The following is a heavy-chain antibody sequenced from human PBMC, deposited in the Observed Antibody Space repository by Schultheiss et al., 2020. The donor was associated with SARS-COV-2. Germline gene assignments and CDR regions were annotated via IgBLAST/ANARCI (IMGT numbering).Heavy chain of an antibody. Sequence: GESLKISCAASGFTFSSYGMHWVRQAPGKGLEWVAVISYDGSNKYYADSVKGRFTISRDNSKNTLYLQMNSLRAEDTAVYYCARVLFGTLIALDYWGQGTLVTVSS. CDR1: GFTFSSYG. D-gene: IGHD3-16*02. J-gene: IGHJ4*02. V-gene: IGHV3-30*03. CDR2: ISYDGSNK. CDR3: ARVLFGTLIALDY.